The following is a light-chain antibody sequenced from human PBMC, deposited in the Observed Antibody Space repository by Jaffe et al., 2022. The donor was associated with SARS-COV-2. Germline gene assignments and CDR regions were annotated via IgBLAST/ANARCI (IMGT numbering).Light chain of an antibody. CDR2: TNN. J-gene: IGLJ3*02. CDR1: NSNIGNNA. V-gene: IGLV1-44*01. CDR3: ASWHDSLNGPV. Sequence: QSVLTQPPSASGTPGQRVTISCSGSNSNIGNNAVNWYQQLPGSAPKLLIYTNNQRPSGVPARFSASKSGTSASLAISGLQSEDEADYYCASWHDSLNGPVFGGGTKLTVL.